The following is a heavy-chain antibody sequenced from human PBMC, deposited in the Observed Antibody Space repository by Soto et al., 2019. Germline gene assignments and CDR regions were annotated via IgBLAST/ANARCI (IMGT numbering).Heavy chain of an antibody. CDR1: GFRFSEHS. CDR2: ISSNSDKT. D-gene: IGHD2-21*02. CDR3: WRLPKGSLVTA. V-gene: IGHV3-48*02. J-gene: IGHJ4*02. Sequence: VVLVESGGGLVSPGGSLRLSCVASGFRFSEHSMNWVRQAPGKGLQWISYISSNSDKTYYADSVKGRFTVSRDNAKNALFLQMNRLRDHETATYYWWRLPKGSLVTAWGQGARVTVSS.